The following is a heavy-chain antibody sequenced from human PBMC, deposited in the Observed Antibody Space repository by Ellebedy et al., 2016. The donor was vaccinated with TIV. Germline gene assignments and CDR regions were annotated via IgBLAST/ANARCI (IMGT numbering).Heavy chain of an antibody. J-gene: IGHJ4*02. CDR1: GGSLSSGDDA. CDR3: ARDGAGRWDY. V-gene: IGHV4-30-4*01. D-gene: IGHD4-23*01. Sequence: MPSETLSLTCPVSGGSLSSGDDALTWIRQPPGKGLEWIGLIVHSGSTDYNPSLKSRVAMSVDTSKNQFSLRLSSVTAADTAVYYCARDGAGRWDYWGPGTLVTVSS. CDR2: IVHSGST.